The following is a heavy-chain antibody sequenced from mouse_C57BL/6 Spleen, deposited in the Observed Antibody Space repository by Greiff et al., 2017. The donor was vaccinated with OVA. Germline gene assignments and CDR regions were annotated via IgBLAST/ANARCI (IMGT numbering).Heavy chain of an antibody. CDR2: IWSGGST. V-gene: IGHV2-2*01. CDR3: ARITTVGGWYFDV. D-gene: IGHD1-1*01. Sequence: VQLQQSGPGLVQPSQSLSITCTVSGFSLTSYGVHWVRQFPGKGLEWLGVIWSGGSTDYNAAFISRLSISKDNSKSQVFFKMNSLQADDTAIYYCARITTVGGWYFDVWGTGTTVTVSS. CDR1: GFSLTSYG. J-gene: IGHJ1*03.